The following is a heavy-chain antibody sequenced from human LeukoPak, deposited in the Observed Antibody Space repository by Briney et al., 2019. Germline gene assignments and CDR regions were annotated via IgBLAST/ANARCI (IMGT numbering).Heavy chain of an antibody. J-gene: IGHJ4*02. CDR3: ARRAGAYSHPYDY. V-gene: IGHV3-30*02. D-gene: IGHD4/OR15-4a*01. CDR2: IRYDGSHK. CDR1: GFTFSSYG. Sequence: GGSLRLSCAASGFTFSSYGMHWVRQAPGKGLEWVAFIRYDGSHKYYADAVKGRLTISRDNSKDTLYLQMNSLRAEDTAVYYCARRAGAYSHPYDYWGQGTLVTVSS.